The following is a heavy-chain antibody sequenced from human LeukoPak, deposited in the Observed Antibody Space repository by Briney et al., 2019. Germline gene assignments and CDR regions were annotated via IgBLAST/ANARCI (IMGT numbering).Heavy chain of an antibody. CDR1: GYTFTSYA. CDR2: ISAYNGNT. D-gene: IGHD4-17*01. J-gene: IGHJ4*02. CDR3: ARGLYGDHLDY. V-gene: IGHV1-18*01. Sequence: ASVKVSCKASGYTFTSYAMNWVRQAPGQGLEWMGWISAYNGNTTYAQKLQGRVTMTTDTSTSTAYMELRSLRSDDTAVYYCARGLYGDHLDYWGQGTLVTVSS.